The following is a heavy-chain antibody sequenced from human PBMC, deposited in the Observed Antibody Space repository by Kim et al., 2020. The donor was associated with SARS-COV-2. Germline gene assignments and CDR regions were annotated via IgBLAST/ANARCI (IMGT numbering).Heavy chain of an antibody. Sequence: GGSLRLSCAASGFTFSSYSMNWVRQAPGKGLEWVSYISSSSSTIYYADSVKGRFTISRDNAKNSLYLQMNSLRDEDTAVYYCARVPYSSSTDWYFDLWGRSTLGTVSS. CDR2: ISSSSSTI. D-gene: IGHD6-13*01. V-gene: IGHV3-48*02. CDR1: GFTFSSYS. J-gene: IGHJ2*01. CDR3: ARVPYSSSTDWYFDL.